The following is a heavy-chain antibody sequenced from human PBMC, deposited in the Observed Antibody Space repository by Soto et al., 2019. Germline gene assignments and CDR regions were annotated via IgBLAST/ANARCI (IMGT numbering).Heavy chain of an antibody. V-gene: IGHV3-7*01. CDR3: ARERCSGGGCPYWDFDL. Sequence: EVLLVESGGALVQPGGSLRLSCAGSGFTFGGFWMSWFRQAPGKGLEWLANIKQDGSAKYSVDSVKGRFSIFRDNAKNSLLLEMNGLTADDTAVYYCARERCSGGGCPYWDFDLWGRGTLVTVSS. CDR1: GFTFGGFW. D-gene: IGHD5-12*01. J-gene: IGHJ2*01. CDR2: IKQDGSAK.